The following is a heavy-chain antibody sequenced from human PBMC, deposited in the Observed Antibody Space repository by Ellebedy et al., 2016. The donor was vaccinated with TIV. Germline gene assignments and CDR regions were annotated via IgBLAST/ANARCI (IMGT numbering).Heavy chain of an antibody. CDR2: INQDGSAK. CDR1: GFTFSRNW. Sequence: PGGSLRLSCAASGFTFSRNWMSWVRQAPGKGLEWVANINQDGSAKYYVDSVKGRFTISRDNAKNSLYLQMNSLRAEDTAIYYCARYAVGAYYFDYWGQGNLVIVSS. D-gene: IGHD3-10*01. V-gene: IGHV3-7*04. J-gene: IGHJ4*02. CDR3: ARYAVGAYYFDY.